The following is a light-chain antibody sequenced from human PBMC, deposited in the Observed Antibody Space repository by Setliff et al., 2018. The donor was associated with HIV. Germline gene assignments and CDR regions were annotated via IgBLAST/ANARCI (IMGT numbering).Light chain of an antibody. J-gene: IGLJ1*01. CDR1: STTFGTYNY. CDR2: DVS. V-gene: IGLV2-11*01. Sequence: QSALAQPRSVSDSPGQSVTIFCSGSSTTFGTYNYVSWYQQQPGKAPRLIIYDVSERPPGVPDRFSGSKSGNTASLTISGLQAEDEADYYCCSNAARPTFYVFGSGTKVTVL. CDR3: CSNAARPTFYV.